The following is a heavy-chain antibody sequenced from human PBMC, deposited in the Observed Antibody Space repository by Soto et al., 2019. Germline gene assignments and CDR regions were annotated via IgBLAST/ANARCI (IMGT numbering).Heavy chain of an antibody. Sequence: EVQLLESGGGLVQPGGSLRLSCAASGFTFSSYAMSWVRQAPGKGLEWVSALSSGGGSTYYADSVKGRFTISRDNSKNTLYLQMNSLRAEDSAVYYCAKRMEGYSSSWSDYWGQGTLVTVSS. J-gene: IGHJ4*02. D-gene: IGHD6-13*01. CDR2: LSSGGGST. V-gene: IGHV3-23*01. CDR1: GFTFSSYA. CDR3: AKRMEGYSSSWSDY.